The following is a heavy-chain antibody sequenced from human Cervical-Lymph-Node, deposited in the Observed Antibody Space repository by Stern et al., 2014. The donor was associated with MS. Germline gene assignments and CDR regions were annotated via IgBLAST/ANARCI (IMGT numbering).Heavy chain of an antibody. CDR3: ARGAGDNWFDL. J-gene: IGHJ5*02. Sequence: QMQLVQSGADVKKPGSSLRVSCKASGGISWLRQAPGQGLEWMGGIIPFVGTANYAQNFQGRLTIIADTSTNTTYMELSSLRFDDPAVYYCARGAGDNWFDLWGQGTLVSVSS. CDR1: GG. V-gene: IGHV1-69*06. D-gene: IGHD3-10*01. CDR2: IIPFVGTA.